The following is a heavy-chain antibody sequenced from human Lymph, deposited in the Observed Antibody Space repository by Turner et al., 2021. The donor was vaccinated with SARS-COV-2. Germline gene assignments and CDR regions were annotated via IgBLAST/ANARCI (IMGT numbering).Heavy chain of an antibody. V-gene: IGHV3-53*02. CDR1: GIIVSRNY. Sequence: EVQLVETGGGLIQPGGSLSLSCAASGIIVSRNYMNWVRQAPGKGLEWVSVIYSGGTTYDADSVKSRFTISRDNSKNTLYLQMNSLRVEDTAVYYCARDLGTYGMDVWGQGTTVTVSS. CDR3: ARDLGTYGMDV. CDR2: IYSGGTT. D-gene: IGHD6-13*01. J-gene: IGHJ6*02.